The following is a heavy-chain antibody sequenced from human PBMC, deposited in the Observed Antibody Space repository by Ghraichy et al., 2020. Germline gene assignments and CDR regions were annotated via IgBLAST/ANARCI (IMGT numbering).Heavy chain of an antibody. CDR2: ISGSGGST. CDR3: AKDLIPMITFGGVIVDAFDI. D-gene: IGHD3-16*02. V-gene: IGHV3-23*01. J-gene: IGHJ3*02. Sequence: GGSLRLSCAASGFTFSSYAMSWVRQAPGKGLEWVSAISGSGGSTYYADSVKGRFTISRDNSKNTLYLQMNSLRAEDTAVYYCAKDLIPMITFGGVIVDAFDIWGQGTMVTVSS. CDR1: GFTFSSYA.